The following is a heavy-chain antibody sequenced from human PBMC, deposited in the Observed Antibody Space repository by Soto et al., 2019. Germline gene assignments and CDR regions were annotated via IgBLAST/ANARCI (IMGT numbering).Heavy chain of an antibody. D-gene: IGHD2-21*02. Sequence: SETLSLTCAVYGGSFSGYYWSWIRQPPGKGLEWIGEINHSGSTNYNPSLKSRVTISVDTSKNQFSLKLSSVTAADTAVYYCARGVASVVTSYFDYWDQGTLVTVSS. CDR1: GGSFSGYY. CDR2: INHSGST. V-gene: IGHV4-34*01. J-gene: IGHJ4*02. CDR3: ARGVASVVTSYFDY.